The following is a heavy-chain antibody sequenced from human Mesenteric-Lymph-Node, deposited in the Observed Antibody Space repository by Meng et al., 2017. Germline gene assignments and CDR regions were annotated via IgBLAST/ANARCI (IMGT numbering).Heavy chain of an antibody. D-gene: IGHD1-26*01. CDR2: ARNKGNSNST. CDR3: ARVGVVGATKVLFDY. J-gene: IGHJ4*02. Sequence: GESLKISCAASGFTFSDHYMDWVRQAPGKGLEWVGRARNKGNSNSTEYAASVKGRFTISRDDSKSSLYLQMNSLKIEDTAVYYCARVGVVGATKVLFDYWGQGTPVTVSS. V-gene: IGHV3-72*01. CDR1: GFTFSDHY.